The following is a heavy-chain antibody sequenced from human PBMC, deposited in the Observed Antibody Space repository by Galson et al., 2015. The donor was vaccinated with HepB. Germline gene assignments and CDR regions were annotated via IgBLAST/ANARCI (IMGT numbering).Heavy chain of an antibody. Sequence: SLRLSCAASGFTFSSYAMSWVRQAPGKGLEWVSAIGGSGGSTYYADSVKGRFTISRDNSKNTLYLQMNSLRAEDTAIYYCAKDLTGTTGRSFDYWGQGTLVTVSS. J-gene: IGHJ4*02. D-gene: IGHD1-7*01. CDR2: IGGSGGST. CDR3: AKDLTGTTGRSFDY. CDR1: GFTFSSYA. V-gene: IGHV3-23*01.